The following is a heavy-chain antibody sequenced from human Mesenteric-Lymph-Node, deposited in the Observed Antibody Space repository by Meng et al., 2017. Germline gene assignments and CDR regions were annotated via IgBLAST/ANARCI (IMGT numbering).Heavy chain of an antibody. CDR1: GFSFSSYA. CDR2: ISGSADST. CDR3: ATLIVGLQNSVDY. Sequence: GGSLCLSCAASGFSFSSYAMNWVRQAPGKGLEWVSAISGSADSTHYADSVKGRFTISRDNSNNTLYLQMNSLRTDDTDVYYCATLIVGLQNSVDYWGQGTLVTVSS. V-gene: IGHV3-23*01. D-gene: IGHD1-26*01. J-gene: IGHJ4*02.